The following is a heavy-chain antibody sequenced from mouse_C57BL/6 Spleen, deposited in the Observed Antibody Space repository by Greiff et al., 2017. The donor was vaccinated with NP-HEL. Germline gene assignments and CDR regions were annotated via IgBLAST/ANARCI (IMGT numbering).Heavy chain of an antibody. CDR2: ISSGSSTI. Sequence: DVMLVESGGGLVKPGGSLKLSCAASGFTFSDYGMHWVRQAPEKGLEWVAYISSGSSTIYYADTVKGRFTISRDNAKNTLFLQMTSLRSEDTAMYYCAREIYYGNYGGFAYWGQGTLVTVSA. J-gene: IGHJ3*01. CDR3: AREIYYGNYGGFAY. CDR1: GFTFSDYG. V-gene: IGHV5-17*01. D-gene: IGHD2-1*01.